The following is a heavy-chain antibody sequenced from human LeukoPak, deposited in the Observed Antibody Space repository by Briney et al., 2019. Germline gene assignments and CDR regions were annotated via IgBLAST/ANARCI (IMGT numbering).Heavy chain of an antibody. V-gene: IGHV4-31*03. D-gene: IGHD5-18*01. J-gene: IGHJ4*02. CDR3: ARAAHGYLYYFDY. CDR1: GASISSGGYY. CDR2: IYYSGST. Sequence: SQTLSLTCTVSGASISSGGYYWSWIRQHPGKGLEWIGYIYYSGSTHYNPSLKSRVTISVDTSENQFSLKVSSVTAADTAVYYCARAAHGYLYYFDYWGQGTLVTVSS.